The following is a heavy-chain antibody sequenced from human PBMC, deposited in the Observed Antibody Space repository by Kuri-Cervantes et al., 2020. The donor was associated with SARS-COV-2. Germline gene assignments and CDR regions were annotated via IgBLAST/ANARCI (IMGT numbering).Heavy chain of an antibody. J-gene: IGHJ4*02. V-gene: IGHV3-23*01. CDR2: ISSGSYIT. CDR3: ATGVNHGGLTIFGVVIPPFDY. Sequence: GGSLRLSCAASGFTFSSYAMSWVREAPGKGLEWVAAISSGSYITHYADSVKGRFTISRDNAKNSLYLQMNSLRAEDTAVYYCATGVNHGGLTIFGVVIPPFDYWGQGTLVTVSS. D-gene: IGHD3-3*01. CDR1: GFTFSSYA.